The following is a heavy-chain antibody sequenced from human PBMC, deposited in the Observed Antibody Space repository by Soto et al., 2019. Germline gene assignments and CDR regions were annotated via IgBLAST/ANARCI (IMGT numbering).Heavy chain of an antibody. J-gene: IGHJ5*02. Sequence: GASVKVSCKASGYTFTSYVMHWVRQAPGQRLEWMGWINAGNGNTKYSQKFQGRVTITRDTSASTAYMELSSLRSEDTAVYYCARDHCSGGSCYSPYNWFDPWGQGTLVTVSS. D-gene: IGHD2-15*01. CDR3: ARDHCSGGSCYSPYNWFDP. V-gene: IGHV1-3*01. CDR2: INAGNGNT. CDR1: GYTFTSYV.